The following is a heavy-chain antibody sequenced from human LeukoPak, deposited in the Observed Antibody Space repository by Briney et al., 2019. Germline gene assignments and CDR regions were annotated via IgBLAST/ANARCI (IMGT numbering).Heavy chain of an antibody. CDR3: ARLYHTADGYKWFDY. CDR2: IYPGDSDT. Sequence: GESLKISCKGSGYSFTSYWIGWVRQMPGKGLEWMGIIYPGDSDTRYSPSFQGQVTISADKSISTAYLQWSSLKASDTAMYYCARLYHTADGYKWFDYWGQGTLVTVSS. V-gene: IGHV5-51*01. J-gene: IGHJ4*02. D-gene: IGHD5-24*01. CDR1: GYSFTSYW.